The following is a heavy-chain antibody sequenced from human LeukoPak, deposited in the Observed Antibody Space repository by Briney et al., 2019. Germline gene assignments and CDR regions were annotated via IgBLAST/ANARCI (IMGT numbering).Heavy chain of an antibody. CDR3: ARGRDGYNFLNRGEYYYFDY. J-gene: IGHJ4*02. Sequence: PSQTLSLTCTVSGGSISSGSYYWSWTRQPAGKGLEWIGRFYTSGSTNYNPSLKSRVTISVDTSKNQFSLKLNSVTAADTAVYYCARGRDGYNFLNRGEYYYFDYWGQGTLVTVSS. V-gene: IGHV4-61*02. D-gene: IGHD5-24*01. CDR2: FYTSGST. CDR1: GGSISSGSYY.